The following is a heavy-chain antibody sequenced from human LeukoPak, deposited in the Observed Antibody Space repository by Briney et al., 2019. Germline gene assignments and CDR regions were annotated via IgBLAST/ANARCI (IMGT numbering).Heavy chain of an antibody. CDR2: INPNSGDT. V-gene: IGHV1-2*06. CDR3: ARGGGWIYSSSSFYYMDV. Sequence: ASVKVSCKASGYTFTVYYMYWVRQAPGQGLEWMGRINPNSGDTDYAQNFQGRVTMTRDTSISTAYMELTNLRSDDTAVYYCARGGGWIYSSSSFYYMDVWGKGTTVTVSS. CDR1: GYTFTVYY. D-gene: IGHD6-6*01. J-gene: IGHJ6*03.